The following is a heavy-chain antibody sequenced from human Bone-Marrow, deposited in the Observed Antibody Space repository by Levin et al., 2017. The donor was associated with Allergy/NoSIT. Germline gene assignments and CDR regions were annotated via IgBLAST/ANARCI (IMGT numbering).Heavy chain of an antibody. CDR3: ATDQSGRFDP. J-gene: IGHJ5*02. Sequence: GESLKISCVVSGFDFSLFGMQWVRQAPGKGLEWVAIIPSDEVDKYYADFVKGRFVVSRDNSKKTLYLQMDNLRPDDTAVYFCATDQSGRFDPWGQGTLVTVSS. CDR2: IPSDEVDK. CDR1: GFDFSLFG. V-gene: IGHV3-30*03.